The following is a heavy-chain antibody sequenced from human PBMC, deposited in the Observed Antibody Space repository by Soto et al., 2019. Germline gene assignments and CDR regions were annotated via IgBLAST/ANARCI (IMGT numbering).Heavy chain of an antibody. D-gene: IGHD1-1*01. CDR3: AKEGPITNWYFDY. CDR2: ISYDGNVA. Sequence: QVQLVESEGGVVQPGRSLRLSCTASGFTFSNYGMHWVRQAPGKGLEWVTVISYDGNVAYYAAPVKGRSTSSRDNSKNTLYLQMHSLRTEDTAVYYCAKEGPITNWYFDYWGQGTLVTVSS. J-gene: IGHJ4*02. CDR1: GFTFSNYG. V-gene: IGHV3-30*18.